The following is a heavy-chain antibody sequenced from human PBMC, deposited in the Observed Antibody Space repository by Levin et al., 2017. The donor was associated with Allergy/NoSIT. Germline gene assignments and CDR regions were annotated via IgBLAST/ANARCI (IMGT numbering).Heavy chain of an antibody. V-gene: IGHV4-59*08. D-gene: IGHD2-15*01. CDR1: GGSISSYY. J-gene: IGHJ6*02. CDR2: IYYSGST. CDR3: ARQYSYYYYGMDV. Sequence: SETLSLTCTVSGGSISSYYWSWIRQPPGKGLEWIGYIYYSGSTNYNPSLKSRVTMSVDTSKNQFSLRLSSVTAADTAVYYCARQYSYYYYGMDVWGQGTSVTVSS.